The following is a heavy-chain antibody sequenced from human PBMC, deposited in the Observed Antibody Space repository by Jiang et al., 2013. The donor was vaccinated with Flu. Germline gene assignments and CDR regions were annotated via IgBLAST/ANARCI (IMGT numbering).Heavy chain of an antibody. V-gene: IGHV6-1*01. CDR2: TKLKSQWTT. CDR1: GDSVSRSDVA. D-gene: IGHD1-26*01. Sequence: QTLSLTCAISGDSVSRSDVAWNWIRQSPSRGLEWLGRTKLKSQWTTYYAPSVKSRMVINSDTSNNQFSMQLSSVTPEDTAVYYCARGREGATGDWFDPWGQGTLVTVSS. J-gene: IGHJ5*02. CDR3: ARGREGATGDWFDP.